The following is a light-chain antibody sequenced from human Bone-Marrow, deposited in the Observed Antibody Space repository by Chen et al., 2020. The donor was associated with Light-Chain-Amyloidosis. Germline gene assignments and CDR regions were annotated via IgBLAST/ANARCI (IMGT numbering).Light chain of an antibody. J-gene: IGLJ2*01. CDR1: DLPTKY. Sequence: SYELTQPPSVSVSPGQTARITCSGDDLPTKYAYWYQQKPGQAPVLVIHRDTERPSGISERFSGSSSGTTATLTISGVQAEDEADYHCQSADSSCTYEVIFGGGTKLPVL. CDR2: RDT. CDR3: QSADSSCTYEVI. V-gene: IGLV3-25*03.